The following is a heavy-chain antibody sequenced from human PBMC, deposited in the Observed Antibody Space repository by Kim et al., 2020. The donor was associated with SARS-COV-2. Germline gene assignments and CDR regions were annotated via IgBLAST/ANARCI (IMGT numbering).Heavy chain of an antibody. D-gene: IGHD7-27*01. Sequence: QKFQGRVTITADESTSTAYMELSSLRSEDTAVYYCARSQSGYYYYYMDVWGKGTTVTVSS. CDR3: ARSQSGYYYYYMDV. V-gene: IGHV1-69*01. J-gene: IGHJ6*03.